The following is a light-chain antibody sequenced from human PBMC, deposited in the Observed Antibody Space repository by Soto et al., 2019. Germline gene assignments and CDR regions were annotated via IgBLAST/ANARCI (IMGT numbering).Light chain of an antibody. J-gene: IGKJ5*01. CDR3: QQFNSL. CDR2: DAS. V-gene: IGKV1-13*02. Sequence: IQMTQSPSTLSGSVGYRVTITCRASQGIATGLAWYQQKPGAPPRLLIYDASILQRGVPSRFSGSGPGTHFILTISNLQPEDFATYYCQQFNSLFGQGTRLEIK. CDR1: QGIATG.